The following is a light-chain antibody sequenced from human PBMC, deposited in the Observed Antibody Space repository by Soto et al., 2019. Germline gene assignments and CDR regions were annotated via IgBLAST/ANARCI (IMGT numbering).Light chain of an antibody. CDR3: SSYTSSSTPLYV. CDR1: NSDVGVYNY. V-gene: IGLV2-14*01. Sequence: QSALTQPASVSGSPGQSITISCTGTNSDVGVYNYVSWYQQHPGKAPKLVIYEVSNRPSGVSNRFSGSKSGNTASLTISGLQAEDEADYYCSSYTSSSTPLYVFGTGTKVTL. J-gene: IGLJ1*01. CDR2: EVS.